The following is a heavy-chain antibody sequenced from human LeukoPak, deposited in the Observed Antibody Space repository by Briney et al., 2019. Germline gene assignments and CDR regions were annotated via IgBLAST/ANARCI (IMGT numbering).Heavy chain of an antibody. CDR2: RYYSGST. CDR1: GGSISSYY. D-gene: IGHD3-16*01. CDR3: ARVRGDFETD. J-gene: IGHJ1*01. Sequence: SETLSLSCGVSGGSISSYYWTWIRQRPGKGLEWIVYRYYSGSTTYNPSLKSRVTISVDTSKSQFSLKLISVTAADTAIYYCARVRGDFETDWGQGTLVTVSS. V-gene: IGHV4-59*01.